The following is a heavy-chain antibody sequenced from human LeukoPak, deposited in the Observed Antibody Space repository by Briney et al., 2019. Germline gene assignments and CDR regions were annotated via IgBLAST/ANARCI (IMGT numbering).Heavy chain of an antibody. CDR1: VFTFSVYA. D-gene: IGHD4-17*01. J-gene: IGHJ4*02. Sequence: GGSLRLSCAASVFTFSVYAMSWVREAPRKGREWVSQIGGSGGSTYYENSVMGSVTSCIDNSKNTFYIQMNRLRDEDTAVYSCANRRLDYGDSGGKFDYWGQGTLVTVSS. V-gene: IGHV3-23*01. CDR3: ANRRLDYGDSGGKFDY. CDR2: IGGSGGST.